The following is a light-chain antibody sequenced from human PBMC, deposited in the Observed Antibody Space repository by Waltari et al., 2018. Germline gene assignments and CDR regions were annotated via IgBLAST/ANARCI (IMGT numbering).Light chain of an antibody. CDR3: QKYGSLPAT. CDR1: QSISRF. V-gene: IGKV3-20*01. Sequence: EIMLTQSPGTLSLSPGERATLSCRASQSISRFLAWYQQKPGLAPRLLIYDASSRATGIPDRFSGSGSGTDFSLTISRLEPEDIAVYYCQKYGSLPATFGQGTKVEIK. CDR2: DAS. J-gene: IGKJ1*01.